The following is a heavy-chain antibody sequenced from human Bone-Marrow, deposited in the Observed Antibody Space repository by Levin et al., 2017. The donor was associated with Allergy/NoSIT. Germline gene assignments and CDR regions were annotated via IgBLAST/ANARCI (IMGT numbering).Heavy chain of an antibody. D-gene: IGHD3-16*01. Sequence: LSLTCAASGFTFNFYGMHWVRQAPGKGLEWVALISYDGSNKYYADSVQGRFSISRDNSKNTLYLQMNSLRGEDTAVYYCAKAWGGQANYYYYYGMDVWGQGTTVTVSS. J-gene: IGHJ6*02. CDR1: GFTFNFYG. CDR2: ISYDGSNK. CDR3: AKAWGGQANYYYYYGMDV. V-gene: IGHV3-30*18.